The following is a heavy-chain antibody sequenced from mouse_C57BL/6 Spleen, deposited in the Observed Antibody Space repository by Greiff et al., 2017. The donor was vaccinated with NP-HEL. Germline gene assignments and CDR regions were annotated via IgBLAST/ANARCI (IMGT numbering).Heavy chain of an antibody. CDR1: GYTFTSYG. J-gene: IGHJ3*01. V-gene: IGHV1-81*01. CDR3: ARTYYYGSRDWFAY. CDR2: IYPRSGNT. Sequence: VKLKESGAELARPGASVKLSCKASGYTFTSYGISWVKQRTGQGLEWIGEIYPRSGNTYYNEKFKGKATLTADKSSSTAYMELRSLTSEDSAVYFCARTYYYGSRDWFAYWGQGTLVTVSA. D-gene: IGHD1-1*01.